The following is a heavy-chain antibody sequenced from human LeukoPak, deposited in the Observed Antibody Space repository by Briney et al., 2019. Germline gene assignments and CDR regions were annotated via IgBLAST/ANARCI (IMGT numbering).Heavy chain of an antibody. D-gene: IGHD2-2*01. CDR2: MHYSGRP. J-gene: IGHJ5*01. Sequence: SETLSLTCSVSGGSIAISDYFWGWIRQPPGKGLEWIGSMHYSGRPYYNPSLTSRVTISVDTSNNQFSLILTSVTAADTALYYCARGDCRTTTCYFWRPSWFDSWGQGSLVTVSS. CDR3: ARGDCRTTTCYFWRPSWFDS. CDR1: GGSIAISDYF. V-gene: IGHV4-39*01.